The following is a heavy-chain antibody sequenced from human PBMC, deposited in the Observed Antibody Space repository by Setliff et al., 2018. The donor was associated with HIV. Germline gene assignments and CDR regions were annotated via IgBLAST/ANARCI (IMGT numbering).Heavy chain of an antibody. CDR3: ARGSLRGVLALGMDV. D-gene: IGHD3-10*01. CDR2: ISSGSVNI. CDR1: GFTFSSYW. Sequence: GGSLRLSCAASGFTFSSYWMAWVRQAPGKGLEWVSYISSGSVNIFYADSVKGRFTISRDNAKNSLYLQMNSLRAEDTAIYYCARGSLRGVLALGMDVWGQGTTVTVSS. V-gene: IGHV3-48*04. J-gene: IGHJ6*02.